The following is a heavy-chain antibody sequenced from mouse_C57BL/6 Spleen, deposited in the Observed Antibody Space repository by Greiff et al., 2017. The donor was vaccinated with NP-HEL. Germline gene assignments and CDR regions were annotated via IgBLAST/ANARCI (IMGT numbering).Heavy chain of an antibody. D-gene: IGHD2-1*01. V-gene: IGHV5-16*01. J-gene: IGHJ3*01. Sequence: EVKLVESEGGLVQPGSSMKLSCTASGFTFSDYYMAWVRQVPEKGLEWVANINYDGSSTYYLDSLKSRFIISRDNAKNILYLQMSSLKSEDTATYYCARGGTYGNFFAYWGQGTLVTVSA. CDR1: GFTFSDYY. CDR2: INYDGSST. CDR3: ARGGTYGNFFAY.